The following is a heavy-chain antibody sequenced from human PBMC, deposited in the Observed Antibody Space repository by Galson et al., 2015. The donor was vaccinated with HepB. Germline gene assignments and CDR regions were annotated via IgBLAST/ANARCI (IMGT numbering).Heavy chain of an antibody. Sequence: SLRLSCAASGFTFSRYWMSWVRQAPGKGLEWVANIKQDGSEKYYVDSVKGRFTISRDNAKNSLYLQMNSLRAEDTAVYYCARDLELDYWGQGTLVTVSS. CDR3: ARDLELDY. CDR2: IKQDGSEK. CDR1: GFTFSRYW. V-gene: IGHV3-7*03. J-gene: IGHJ4*02.